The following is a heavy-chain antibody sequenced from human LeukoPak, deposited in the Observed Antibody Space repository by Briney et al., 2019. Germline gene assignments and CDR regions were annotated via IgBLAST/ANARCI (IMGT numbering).Heavy chain of an antibody. D-gene: IGHD3-22*01. J-gene: IGHJ5*02. CDR1: GFTFSSYW. CDR3: ARGGDSSGFGWFDP. CDR2: IKQDGSEK. V-gene: IGHV3-7*01. Sequence: GGSLRLSCAASGFTFSSYWMSWVRQAPGKGLEWVANIKQDGSEKYYVDSVKGRFTISRDNAKNSLYLQMNSLRAEDTAVYYCARGGDSSGFGWFDPWGQGTLVTVSS.